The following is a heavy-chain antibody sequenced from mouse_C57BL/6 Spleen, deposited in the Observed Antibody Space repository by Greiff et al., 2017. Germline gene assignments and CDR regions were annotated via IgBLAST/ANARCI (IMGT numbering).Heavy chain of an antibody. CDR3: ARQEPPDGNAFAY. CDR1: GYTFTSYG. V-gene: IGHV1-81*01. CDR2: IYPRSGNT. Sequence: QVHVKQSGAELARPGASVKLSCKASGYTFTSYGISWVKQRTGQGLEWIGEIYPRSGNTYYNEKFKGKATLTADKSSSTAYMELRSLTSEDSAVYFCARQEPPDGNAFAYWGQGTLVTVSA. J-gene: IGHJ3*01.